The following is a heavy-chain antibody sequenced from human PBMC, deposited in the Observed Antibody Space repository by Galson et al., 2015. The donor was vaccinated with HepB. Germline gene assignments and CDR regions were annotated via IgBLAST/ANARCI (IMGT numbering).Heavy chain of an antibody. Sequence: QSGAEVKKPGESLRISCKGSGYSFTTYWINWVRQMPGKGLEWMGRIDPSDFYTDHSPSFQGHVSISADKSVNTAFLYWSSLKASDTAIYYCARQSKIVVPASDQHGMDVWGQGTTVTVSS. J-gene: IGHJ6*02. CDR1: GYSFTTYW. D-gene: IGHD3-22*01. CDR3: ARQSKIVVPASDQHGMDV. CDR2: IDPSDFYT. V-gene: IGHV5-10-1*01.